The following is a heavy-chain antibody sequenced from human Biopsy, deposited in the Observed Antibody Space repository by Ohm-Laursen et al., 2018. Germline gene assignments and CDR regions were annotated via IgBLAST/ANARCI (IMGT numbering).Heavy chain of an antibody. D-gene: IGHD1-14*01. CDR3: ARDRDRRGWFDP. CDR1: GGSLSSYS. CDR2: IYTSGIT. Sequence: SETLSLTCPVSGGSLSSYSWSWIRQPAGKGLEWIGQIYTSGITNYNPSLKSRVTMSVDTSKNKFSLRVSSVTAADTAVYYCARDRDRRGWFDPWGQGTLVTVSS. V-gene: IGHV4-4*07. J-gene: IGHJ5*02.